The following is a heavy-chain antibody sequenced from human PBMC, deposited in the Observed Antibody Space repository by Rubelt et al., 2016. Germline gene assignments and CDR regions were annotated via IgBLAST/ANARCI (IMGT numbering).Heavy chain of an antibody. V-gene: IGHV3-43*01. D-gene: IGHD7-27*01. Sequence: ASGFTFDDYTMHWVRQAPGKGLEWVSLISWDGGSTYYADSVKGRFPISRDNSKNSQYRQMNSLRTDDTALYYCATEVTGGSFDYWGRGTLVTVSS. CDR2: ISWDGGST. CDR1: GFTFDDYT. J-gene: IGHJ4*02. CDR3: ATEVTGGSFDY.